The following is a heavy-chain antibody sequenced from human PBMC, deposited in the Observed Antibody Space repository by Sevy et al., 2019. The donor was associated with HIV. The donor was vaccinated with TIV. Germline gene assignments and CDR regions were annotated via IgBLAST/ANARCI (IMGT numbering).Heavy chain of an antibody. Sequence: GGSLRLSCAASGFTFSDYCVNWVRQAPGKGLEWVSSISDSSFYIYYADSVKGRFTISRDNAKNSLYLQMNRLRAEDTAVYYCARATGTEALDAFDIWGQGTMVTVSS. V-gene: IGHV3-21*01. CDR3: ARATGTEALDAFDI. J-gene: IGHJ3*02. CDR1: GFTFSDYC. D-gene: IGHD1-1*01. CDR2: ISDSSFYI.